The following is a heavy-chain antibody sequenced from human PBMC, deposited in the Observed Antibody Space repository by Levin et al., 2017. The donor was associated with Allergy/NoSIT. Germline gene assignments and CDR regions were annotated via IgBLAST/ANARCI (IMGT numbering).Heavy chain of an antibody. J-gene: IGHJ6*03. D-gene: IGHD2-15*01. CDR1: GFTFSSYS. Sequence: GESLKISCAASGFTFSSYSMNWVRQAPGKGLEWVSYISSSSSTIYYADSVKGRFTISRDNAKNSLYLQMNSLRAEDTAVYYCARDREDIVVVVAATPDYYYYMDVWGKGTTVTVSS. CDR3: ARDREDIVVVVAATPDYYYYMDV. V-gene: IGHV3-48*01. CDR2: ISSSSSTI.